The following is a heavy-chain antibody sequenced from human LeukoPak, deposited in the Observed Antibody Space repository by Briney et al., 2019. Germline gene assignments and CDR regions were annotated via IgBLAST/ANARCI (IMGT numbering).Heavy chain of an antibody. CDR1: GYTFTGYY. D-gene: IGHD6-19*01. CDR3: ARADSGWSYYFDY. J-gene: IGHJ4*02. CDR2: INPNSGGT. Sequence: ASVKVSCKASGYTFTGYYMHWVRQAPGQGLEWMGWINPNSGGTNYAQKFQGRVTMTRDTSISTAYMELSRLRSDDTAVYYCARADSGWSYYFDYWSQGTLVTVSS. V-gene: IGHV1-2*02.